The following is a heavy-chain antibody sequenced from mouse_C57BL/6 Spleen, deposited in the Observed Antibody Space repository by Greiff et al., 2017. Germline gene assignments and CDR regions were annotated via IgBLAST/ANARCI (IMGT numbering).Heavy chain of an antibody. CDR3: ASYYGGYFDY. D-gene: IGHD1-1*01. CDR2: ISSGSSTI. J-gene: IGHJ2*01. CDR1: GFTFSDYG. Sequence: EVQLQQSGGGLVKPGGSLKLSCAASGFTFSDYGMHWVRQAPEKGLEWVAYISSGSSTIYYADTVKGRFTISRDNAKNTLFLQMTSLRSEDTAMYYCASYYGGYFDYWGQGTTLTVSS. V-gene: IGHV5-17*01.